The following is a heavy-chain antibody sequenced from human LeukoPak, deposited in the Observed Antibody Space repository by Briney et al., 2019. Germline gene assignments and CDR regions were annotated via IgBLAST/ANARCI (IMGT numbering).Heavy chain of an antibody. D-gene: IGHD7-27*01. J-gene: IGHJ6*03. CDR2: IKPNTGDT. CDR1: GYIFTDYY. Sequence: AASVKVSCKASGYIFTDYYMYWVRQAPGQGLEWMGWIKPNTGDTNSAQKFQGRVTLTRDTSISTAYMELSNLRSDDTAVYYCARAGTESKWGLPRADYYYMDVWAKGTTVTVSS. CDR3: ARAGTESKWGLPRADYYYMDV. V-gene: IGHV1-2*02.